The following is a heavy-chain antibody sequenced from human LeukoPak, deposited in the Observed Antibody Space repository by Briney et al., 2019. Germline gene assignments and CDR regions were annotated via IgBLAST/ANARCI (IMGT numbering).Heavy chain of an antibody. J-gene: IGHJ4*02. V-gene: IGHV3-23*01. CDR1: GFTFSSYA. CDR2: ISGSGGST. CDR3: ARGGHDYGDYTGVFDY. Sequence: GGSLRLSCAASGFTFSSYAMSWVRQAPGKGLEWVSAISGSGGSTYYADSVKGRFTISRDNSKNTLYLQMNSLRAEDTAVYYCARGGHDYGDYTGVFDYWGQGTLVTVSS. D-gene: IGHD4-17*01.